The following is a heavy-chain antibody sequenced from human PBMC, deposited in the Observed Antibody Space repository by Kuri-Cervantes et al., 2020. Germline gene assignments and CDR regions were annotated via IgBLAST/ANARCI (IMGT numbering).Heavy chain of an antibody. D-gene: IGHD3-10*01. CDR2: IRYDGSNK. Sequence: GESLKISCAASGFIFSSYGMHWVRQAPGKGLEWVAFIRYDGSNKYYADSVKGRFTISRDNSKNTLYLQMNSLRAEDTGVYYCANVHITMESAFDIWGQGTMVTVSS. CDR1: GFIFSSYG. V-gene: IGHV3-30*02. CDR3: ANVHITMESAFDI. J-gene: IGHJ3*02.